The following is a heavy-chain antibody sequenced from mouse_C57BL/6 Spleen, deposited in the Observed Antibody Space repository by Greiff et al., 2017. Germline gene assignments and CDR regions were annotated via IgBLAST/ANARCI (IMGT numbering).Heavy chain of an antibody. CDR3: TGGYERYFDY. D-gene: IGHD2-2*01. J-gene: IGHJ2*01. Sequence: VQLQQSGAELVRPGASVTLSCKASGYTFTDYEMHWVKQTPVHGLEWIGAIAPETGGTAYNQKFKGKAILTADKSSSTAYLELRSLTSEDSAVYYCTGGYERYFDYWGQGTTLTVSS. CDR2: IAPETGGT. V-gene: IGHV1-15*01. CDR1: GYTFTDYE.